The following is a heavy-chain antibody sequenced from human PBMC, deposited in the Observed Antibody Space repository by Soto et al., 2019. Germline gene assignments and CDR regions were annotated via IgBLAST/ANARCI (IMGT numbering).Heavy chain of an antibody. D-gene: IGHD3-3*01. Sequence: GEFLKISCKGSGYSFTSYWISWVRQMPGKGLEWMGRIDPSDSYTNYSPSFQGHVTISADKSISTAYLQWSSLKASDTAMYYCARHTPVSLGAYYDFWSGYYHPPYGMDVWGQGTAVTV. CDR2: IDPSDSYT. CDR3: ARHTPVSLGAYYDFWSGYYHPPYGMDV. V-gene: IGHV5-10-1*01. J-gene: IGHJ6*02. CDR1: GYSFTSYW.